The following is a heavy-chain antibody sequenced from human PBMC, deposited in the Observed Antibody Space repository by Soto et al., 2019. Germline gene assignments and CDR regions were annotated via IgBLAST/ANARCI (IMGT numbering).Heavy chain of an antibody. CDR3: ARDLTVITDQAGPRNDYYYYGMDV. J-gene: IGHJ6*02. Sequence: GGSLRLSCAASGFTFSSYDMHWVRQATGKGLEWVSAIGTAGDTYYPGSVKGRFTISRENAKNSLYLQMNSLRAGDTAVYYCARDLTVITDQAGPRNDYYYYGMDVWGQGTTVTVSS. CDR2: IGTAGDT. D-gene: IGHD4-17*01. V-gene: IGHV3-13*04. CDR1: GFTFSSYD.